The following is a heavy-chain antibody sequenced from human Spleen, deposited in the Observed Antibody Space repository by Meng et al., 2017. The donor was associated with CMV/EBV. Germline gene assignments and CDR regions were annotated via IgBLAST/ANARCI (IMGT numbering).Heavy chain of an antibody. D-gene: IGHD1-1*01. V-gene: IGHV4-61*01. J-gene: IGHJ3*02. CDR1: GGAVSSGSYY. CDR3: ARDILERNAFDM. CDR2: SSYIGST. Sequence: SETLSLTCTVSGGAVSSGSYYWSWLRPPPGKGLEWIGYSSYIGSTNYNPSLKSRVTISVDTSKNQFSLRLSSVTAADTAVFYCARDILERNAFDMWGQGTMVTVSS.